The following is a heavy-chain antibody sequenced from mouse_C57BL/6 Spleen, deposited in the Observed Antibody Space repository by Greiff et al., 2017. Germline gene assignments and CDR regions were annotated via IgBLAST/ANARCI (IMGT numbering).Heavy chain of an antibody. J-gene: IGHJ3*01. CDR1: GYTFTSYW. CDR3: AYNGDGYAD. Sequence: QVQLKQPGAELVKPGASVKLSCKASGYTFTSYWLQWVKQRPGQGLEWIGEIDPSDSYTNYNQKFKGKATLTVDTTSSTAYMLLSSLTSEDSAVYYCAYNGDGYADWGQGALVTVDA. D-gene: IGHD4-1*01. V-gene: IGHV1-50*01. CDR2: IDPSDSYT.